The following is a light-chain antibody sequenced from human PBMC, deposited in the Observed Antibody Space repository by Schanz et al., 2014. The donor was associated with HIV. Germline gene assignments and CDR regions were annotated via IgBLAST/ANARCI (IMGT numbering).Light chain of an antibody. CDR1: SSDVGGYNY. CDR3: SSYTNINSWV. CDR2: NVS. V-gene: IGLV2-14*03. J-gene: IGLJ3*02. Sequence: QSALTQPASVSGSPGQSITISCTGTSSDVGGYNYVSWYQQHPGKAPKLLIYNVSSRPSGVSVRFSGSKSGNMASLTISGLQAEDEADYYCSSYTNINSWVFGGGTKLTVL.